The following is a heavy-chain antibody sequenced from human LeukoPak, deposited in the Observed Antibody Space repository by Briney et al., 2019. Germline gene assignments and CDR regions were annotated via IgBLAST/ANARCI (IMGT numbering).Heavy chain of an antibody. D-gene: IGHD2-2*02. Sequence: GGSLRLSCAASGFTFSGYTMSWVRQAPGKGPEWVSYISSSSSTIYYADSVKGRFTISRDKAKNSLYLQMNSLRAEDTAVYYCARWGYCSSASCYRDYINYYYYMDVWGKGTTVTVSS. J-gene: IGHJ6*03. V-gene: IGHV3-48*01. CDR2: ISSSSSTI. CDR3: ARWGYCSSASCYRDYINYYYYMDV. CDR1: GFTFSGYT.